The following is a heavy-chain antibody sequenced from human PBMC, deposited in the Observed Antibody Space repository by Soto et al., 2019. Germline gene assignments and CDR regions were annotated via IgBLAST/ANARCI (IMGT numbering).Heavy chain of an antibody. D-gene: IGHD6-19*01. CDR1: GFSLSSYS. CDR3: ARVSLKVAGTYYYYGMDV. V-gene: IGHV3-21*01. CDR2: ISSSSSYI. Sequence: GGCLRLSCAASGFSLSSYSMNWVRQDPGKGLEWVSSISSSSSYIYYADSVKGRFTISRDNAKNSLYLQMNSLRAEDTAVYYCARVSLKVAGTYYYYGMDVWGQGTTVTV. J-gene: IGHJ6*02.